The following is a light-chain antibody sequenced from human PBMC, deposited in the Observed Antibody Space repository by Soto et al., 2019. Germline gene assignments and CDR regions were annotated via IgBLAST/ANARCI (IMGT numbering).Light chain of an antibody. CDR2: AAS. CDR3: QQYGSSPYT. CDR1: QSVSSNY. V-gene: IGKV3-20*01. Sequence: EIVLTQSPGTLSLSPGERATLSCRASQSVSSNYLAWYQQKPGQAPRLLMYAASSRATGIPDRFSGSGSGTDFTLTISRLEPEDFAVYYCQQYGSSPYTFGQGTKLEIK. J-gene: IGKJ2*01.